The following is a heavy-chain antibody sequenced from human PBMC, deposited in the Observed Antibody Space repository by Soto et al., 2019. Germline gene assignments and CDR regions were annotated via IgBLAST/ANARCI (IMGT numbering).Heavy chain of an antibody. D-gene: IGHD6-13*01. Sequence: PSETLSLTCAVYGGSFSGYYWSWIRQPPGKGLEWIGEINHSGSTNYNPSLKSRVTISVDTSKNQFSLKLSSVTAADTAVYYCARGRVNINWFDPWGQGTLVIVSS. CDR3: ARGRVNINWFDP. V-gene: IGHV4-34*01. J-gene: IGHJ5*02. CDR2: INHSGST. CDR1: GGSFSGYY.